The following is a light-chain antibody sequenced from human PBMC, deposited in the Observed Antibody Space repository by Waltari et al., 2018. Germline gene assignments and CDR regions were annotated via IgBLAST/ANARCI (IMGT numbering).Light chain of an antibody. CDR1: SSDVGDYNY. Sequence: QSALTQPPSASGSPGQSVTISCTGTSSDVGDYNYVSWYQQHPGKAPKLMIYEVSQRPSGFPDRFSGSKSGNTASLTVSGLQAEDEADYYCSSYAGSNNRVFGGGTKLTVL. J-gene: IGLJ3*02. CDR3: SSYAGSNNRV. V-gene: IGLV2-8*01. CDR2: EVS.